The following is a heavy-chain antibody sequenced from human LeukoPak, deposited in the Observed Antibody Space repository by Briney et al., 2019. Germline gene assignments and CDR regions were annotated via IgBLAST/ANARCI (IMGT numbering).Heavy chain of an antibody. Sequence: TGGSLRLSCAASGFTFSTYGMSWVRQAPGKGLEWVANINQDGSERYYVDSVKGRFTISRDNAKNSLYLQMNSLRAEDTAVYYCARPLSGYSSSLAYWGQGTLVTVSS. V-gene: IGHV3-7*01. CDR3: ARPLSGYSSSLAY. CDR1: GFTFSTYG. J-gene: IGHJ4*02. D-gene: IGHD6-6*01. CDR2: INQDGSER.